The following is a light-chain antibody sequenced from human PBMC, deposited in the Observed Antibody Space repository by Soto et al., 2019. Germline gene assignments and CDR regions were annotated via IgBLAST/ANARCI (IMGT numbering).Light chain of an antibody. CDR1: QSVSSY. CDR3: QQRSNWPPTWT. V-gene: IGKV3-11*01. J-gene: IGKJ1*01. CDR2: DAS. Sequence: EIALTQSPATLSLSPGERATLSCRAGQSVSSYLAWYQQKPGQAPRLLIYDASNRATGIPARFSGSGSGTDFTLTISSLEPEDFAVYYCQQRSNWPPTWTFGQGTKVDIK.